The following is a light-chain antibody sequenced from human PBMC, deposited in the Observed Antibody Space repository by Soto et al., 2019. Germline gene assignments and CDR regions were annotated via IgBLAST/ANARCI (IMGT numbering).Light chain of an antibody. J-gene: IGLJ2*01. CDR1: SNDVGGYNY. Sequence: QSALTQPPSASGSPGQSVTISCTEASNDVGGYNYVSWYQQHPGKAPKLMIYEVNKRPSGVPDRFSGSKSGNTASLTVSGLQAEDEADYYCSSYGGSNNYVVFGGGTKLTVV. CDR3: SSYGGSNNYVV. CDR2: EVN. V-gene: IGLV2-8*01.